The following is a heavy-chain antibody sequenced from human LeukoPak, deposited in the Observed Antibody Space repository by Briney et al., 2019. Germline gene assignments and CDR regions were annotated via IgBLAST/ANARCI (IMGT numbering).Heavy chain of an antibody. CDR1: GGSISSYY. CDR2: IYYSGST. D-gene: IGHD5-18*01. V-gene: IGHV4-59*08. Sequence: SQTLSLTCTVSGGSISSYYWSWIRQPPGKGLEWIGYIYYSGSTNYNPSLKSRVTISVDTSKNQFSLKLSSVTAADTAVYYCARQQREAFDIWGQGTMVTVSS. CDR3: ARQQREAFDI. J-gene: IGHJ3*02.